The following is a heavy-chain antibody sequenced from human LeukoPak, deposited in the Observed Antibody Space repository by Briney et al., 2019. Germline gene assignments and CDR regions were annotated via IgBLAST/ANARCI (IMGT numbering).Heavy chain of an antibody. Sequence: GRSLRLSCAASGFTFSNFAMHWVRQAPGKGLDWVAVTSYDGSKKYYADSVKGRFTIARDNSKNTLSLQMNSLRAEDTAVYFCAREATMYYYGSGSYSDYWGQGTLVSVS. CDR2: TSYDGSKK. V-gene: IGHV3-30*04. D-gene: IGHD3-10*01. J-gene: IGHJ4*02. CDR3: AREATMYYYGSGSYSDY. CDR1: GFTFSNFA.